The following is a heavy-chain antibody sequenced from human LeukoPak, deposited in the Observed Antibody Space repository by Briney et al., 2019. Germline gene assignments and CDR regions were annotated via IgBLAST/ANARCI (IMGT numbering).Heavy chain of an antibody. V-gene: IGHV3-15*01. CDR1: GFTFSNAW. Sequence: GGSLRLSCAASGFTFSNAWMSWVRQAPWKGREWVGRIKSKTDGGTTDYAAPVEGRFTISRDDSKNTLYLQMNSLKIEDTAVYYCAKYPELVGAVAGMSTYCFDYWGQGSLVTVSS. J-gene: IGHJ4*02. CDR2: IKSKTDGGTT. D-gene: IGHD6-19*01. CDR3: AKYPELVGAVAGMSTYCFDY.